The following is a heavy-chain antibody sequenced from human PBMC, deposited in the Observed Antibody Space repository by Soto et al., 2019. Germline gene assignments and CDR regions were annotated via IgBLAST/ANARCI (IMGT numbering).Heavy chain of an antibody. V-gene: IGHV3-23*01. J-gene: IGHJ4*02. Sequence: EVQLLEAGGGLVQPGGSLRLSCAASGFSFRNYGMSWVRQAPGKGLEWLSAIIGNGDTAYYADSVRGRFTISRDNSKNTLYLQLNDLGAEDTAIYYFAQDYDYGDSLPFDCWGQGTLVTVSS. CDR1: GFSFRNYG. CDR2: IIGNGDTA. D-gene: IGHD4-17*01. CDR3: AQDYDYGDSLPFDC.